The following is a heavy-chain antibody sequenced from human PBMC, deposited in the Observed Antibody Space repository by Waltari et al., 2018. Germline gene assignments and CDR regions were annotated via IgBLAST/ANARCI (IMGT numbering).Heavy chain of an antibody. D-gene: IGHD3-10*01. CDR1: GFTFDDYA. Sequence: EVQLVESGGVVVQPGGSLRLSCAASGFTFDDYAMNWVRQPPGPGLEWVSLISWDGGSTYYADSVKGRFTISRDNSKNSLYLQMNSLRAEDTALYYCAKDYYGSGSYYMAYYYYYMDVWGKGTTVTVSS. J-gene: IGHJ6*03. CDR3: AKDYYGSGSYYMAYYYYYMDV. CDR2: ISWDGGST. V-gene: IGHV3-43D*04.